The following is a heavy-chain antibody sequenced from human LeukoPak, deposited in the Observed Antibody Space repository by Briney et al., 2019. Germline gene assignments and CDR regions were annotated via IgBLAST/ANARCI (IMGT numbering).Heavy chain of an antibody. J-gene: IGHJ6*02. D-gene: IGHD3-10*01. CDR2: IYHSGST. V-gene: IGHV4-4*02. CDR1: GVSISSTW. CDR3: ARHGSGYYSMDV. Sequence: PSGTLSLTYAVSGVSISSTWWSWFRQPPGKWLEWIGEIYHSGSTNYNPSLKSRVTISIDKSNSQFSLNLNSVTAADTAVYYCARHGSGYYSMDVWGQGTTVIVSS.